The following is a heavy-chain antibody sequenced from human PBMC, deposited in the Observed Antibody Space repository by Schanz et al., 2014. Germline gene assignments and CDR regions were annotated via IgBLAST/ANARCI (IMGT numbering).Heavy chain of an antibody. D-gene: IGHD3-10*01. Sequence: EVQLLESGGGVVQPGRSLRLSCAASGFTFSDYYMSWIRQAPGKGLEWVSGISGSGASTYYADSVKGRFTISRDNSNKTVDLQMNSLRAEDTALYYCVRDELLWFGEVLSLDYWGQGALVTVSS. CDR1: GFTFSDYY. V-gene: IGHV3-23*01. CDR3: VRDELLWFGEVLSLDY. CDR2: ISGSGAST. J-gene: IGHJ4*02.